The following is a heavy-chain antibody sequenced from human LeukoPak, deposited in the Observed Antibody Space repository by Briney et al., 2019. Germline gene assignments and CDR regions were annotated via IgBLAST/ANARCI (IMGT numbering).Heavy chain of an antibody. V-gene: IGHV4-4*07. D-gene: IGHD3-10*01. J-gene: IGHJ3*02. CDR1: GGSISSYY. CDR2: IYTSGST. Sequence: SETLSLTCTVSGGSISSYYWSWIRQPAGKGLEWIERIYTSGSTNYNPSLKSRVTMSVDTSKNQFSLKLSSVTAADTAVYYCARDLPRNRITMVRDDAFDIWGQGTMVTVSS. CDR3: ARDLPRNRITMVRDDAFDI.